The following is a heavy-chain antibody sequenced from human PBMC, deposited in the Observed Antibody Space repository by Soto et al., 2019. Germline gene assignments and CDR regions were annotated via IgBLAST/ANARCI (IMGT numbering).Heavy chain of an antibody. CDR2: MSPNSGRA. J-gene: IGHJ5*02. CDR1: GYTFTTYD. CDR3: ARDYGGNSGWFDP. V-gene: IGHV1-8*01. Sequence: QVQLVQSGAEVKKPGASVKVSCKASGYTFTTYDINWVRQATGQGLEWVGWMSPNSGRAGYAQKFQGRVTMTRDTXISTAYMELSSLRSEDTAVYYCARDYGGNSGWFDPWGQGTLVTVSS. D-gene: IGHD4-17*01.